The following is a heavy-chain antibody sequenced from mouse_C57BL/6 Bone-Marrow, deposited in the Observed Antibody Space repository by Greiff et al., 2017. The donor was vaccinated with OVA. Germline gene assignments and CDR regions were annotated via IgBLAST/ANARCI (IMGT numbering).Heavy chain of an antibody. V-gene: IGHV5-4*01. Sequence: EVQLVESGGGLVKPGGSLKLSCAASGFTFSRYAMSWVRQTPEKRLEWVATISDGGSYTYYPDNVKGRFTISRDNAKNNLYLQMSHLKSEDTAMYYCARDGITTDYFDYWGQGTTLTVSS. J-gene: IGHJ2*01. CDR1: GFTFSRYA. CDR2: ISDGGSYT. CDR3: ARDGITTDYFDY. D-gene: IGHD1-1*01.